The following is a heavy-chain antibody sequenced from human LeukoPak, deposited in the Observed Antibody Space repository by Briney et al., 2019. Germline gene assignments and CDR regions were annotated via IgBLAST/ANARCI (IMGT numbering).Heavy chain of an antibody. V-gene: IGHV3-23*01. D-gene: IGHD3-22*01. J-gene: IGHJ6*04. CDR1: GFTFSSYA. CDR3: ARRVYYYDSSGYVQDV. Sequence: GGSLRLSCAASGFTFSSYAMGWVRQAPGKGLEWVSAISGSGGSTYYADSVKGRFTISRDNSKNTLYLQMNSLRAEDTAVYYCARRVYYYDSSGYVQDVWGKGTTVTVSS. CDR2: ISGSGGST.